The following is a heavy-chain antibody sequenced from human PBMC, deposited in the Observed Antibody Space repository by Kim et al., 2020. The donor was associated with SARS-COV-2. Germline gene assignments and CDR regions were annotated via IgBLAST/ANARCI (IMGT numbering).Heavy chain of an antibody. CDR1: GGTFSSYA. D-gene: IGHD3-10*01. CDR2: IIPIFGTA. CDR3: ARVTMVRGVIMSYYYGMDV. V-gene: IGHV1-69*13. Sequence: SVKVSCKASGGTFSSYAISWVRQAPGQGLEWMGGIIPIFGTANYAQKFQGRVTITADESTSTAYMELSSLRSEDTAVYYCARVTMVRGVIMSYYYGMDVWRQGTTVTVSS. J-gene: IGHJ6*02.